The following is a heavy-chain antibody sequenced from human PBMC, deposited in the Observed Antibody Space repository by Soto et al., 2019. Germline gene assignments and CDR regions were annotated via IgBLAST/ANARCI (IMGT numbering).Heavy chain of an antibody. Sequence: QVQLVESGGGVVQPGRSLRLSCVASGFIFSTYGMHWVRQAPGKGLEWVALIWHDGSDKYYADSVKGRFTISRDNSKNTLYLQMNRLRAEDTAVYYCARGSGNYYYGMHVWGQGTTVTVSS. D-gene: IGHD6-25*01. V-gene: IGHV3-33*01. CDR3: ARGSGNYYYGMHV. CDR2: IWHDGSDK. CDR1: GFIFSTYG. J-gene: IGHJ6*02.